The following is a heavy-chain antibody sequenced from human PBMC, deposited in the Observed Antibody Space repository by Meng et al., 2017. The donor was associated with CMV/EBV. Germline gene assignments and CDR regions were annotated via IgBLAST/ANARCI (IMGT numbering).Heavy chain of an antibody. Sequence: GESLKISCAASGFTFSSYGMHWVRQAPGKGLEWVAFIRYDGSNKYYADSVKGRFTTSRDNSKNTLYLQMNSLRAEDTAVYYCAKEAATVTGDYYYYYYGMDVWGQGTTVTVSS. CDR2: IRYDGSNK. V-gene: IGHV3-30*02. J-gene: IGHJ6*02. CDR1: GFTFSSYG. D-gene: IGHD5-18*01. CDR3: AKEAATVTGDYYYYYYGMDV.